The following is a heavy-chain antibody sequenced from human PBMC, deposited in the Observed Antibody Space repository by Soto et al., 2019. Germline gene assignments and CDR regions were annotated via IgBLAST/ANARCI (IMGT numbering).Heavy chain of an antibody. CDR3: ACTVTTVSGAFDI. J-gene: IGHJ3*02. CDR1: GYTFTGYY. Sequence: ASVKVSCKASGYTFTGYYMHWVRQAPGQGLEWMGWINPNSGGTNYAQMFQGWVTMTRDTSISTAYMELSRLRSDDTAVYYCACTVTTVSGAFDIWGQGTMVTVSS. D-gene: IGHD4-17*01. CDR2: INPNSGGT. V-gene: IGHV1-2*04.